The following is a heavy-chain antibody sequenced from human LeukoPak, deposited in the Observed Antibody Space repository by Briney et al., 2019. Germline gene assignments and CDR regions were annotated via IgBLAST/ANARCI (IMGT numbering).Heavy chain of an antibody. J-gene: IGHJ4*02. V-gene: IGHV4-4*07. CDR1: GASISAFH. CDR2: IYSSGST. Sequence: SETLSITCTVSGASISAFHWTWFRQPAGKGLEWIGLIYSSGSTLFNPSLKSRVAMSVDLTKNQLSLKLTSVTAADTAMYYCARKDGDYWGRGTLVTVSS. CDR3: ARKDGDY.